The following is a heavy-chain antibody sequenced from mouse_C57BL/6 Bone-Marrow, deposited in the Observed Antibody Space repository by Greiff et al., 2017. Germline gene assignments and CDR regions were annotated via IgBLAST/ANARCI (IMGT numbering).Heavy chain of an antibody. V-gene: IGHV1-42*01. CDR3: ARKGDLTGPYYFDY. Sequence: EVKLVESGPELVKPGASVKISCKASGYSFTGYYMNWVKQSPEKSLEWIGEINPSTGGTTYNQKFKAKATLTVDKSSSTAYMQLKSLTSEDSAVYYCARKGDLTGPYYFDYWGQGTTLTVSS. D-gene: IGHD4-1*01. CDR1: GYSFTGYY. J-gene: IGHJ2*01. CDR2: INPSTGGT.